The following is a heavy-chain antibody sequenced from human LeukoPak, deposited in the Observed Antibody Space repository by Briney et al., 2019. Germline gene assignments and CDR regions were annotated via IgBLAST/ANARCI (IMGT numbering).Heavy chain of an antibody. CDR1: EFSVGSNY. CDR3: AKEGKTRTWNYSQAKPVY. Sequence: PGGSLRLSCAASEFSVGSNYMTWVRQAPGKGLEWVSAISGSGGTTFYADFVKGRFTISRDNSKNMLYLQMNSLRAEDTAVYYCAKEGKTRTWNYSQAKPVYWGQGTLVTVSS. J-gene: IGHJ4*02. D-gene: IGHD1-7*01. CDR2: ISGSGGTT. V-gene: IGHV3-23*01.